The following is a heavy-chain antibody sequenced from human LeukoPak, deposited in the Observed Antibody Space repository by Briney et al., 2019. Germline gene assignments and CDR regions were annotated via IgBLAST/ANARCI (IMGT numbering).Heavy chain of an antibody. V-gene: IGHV4-39*01. J-gene: IGHJ1*01. D-gene: IGHD3-22*01. CDR2: IYYSGRT. CDR3: ARRRYYDGSGYLE. Sequence: PSETLSLTCSVSGDSVSRSDSYWDWIRQPPGKGLEWIGTIYYSGRTYYSPSLKSRVTMSVDPSNNQFSLNPRSVTAADTALYYCARRRYYDGSGYLEWGQGTLLSVSS. CDR1: GDSVSRSDSY.